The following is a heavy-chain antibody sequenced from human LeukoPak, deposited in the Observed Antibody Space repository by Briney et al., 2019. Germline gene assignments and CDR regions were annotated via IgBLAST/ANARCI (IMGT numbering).Heavy chain of an antibody. Sequence: GGSLRLSCAASGFTFSSYGMHWVRQAPGKGLQWLAFIRYGESEQYYLDSVKGRFTISRDNSKNTVYLHLNSLRSEDTAMYYCVKEGFDPWGQGTLVTVSS. V-gene: IGHV3-30*02. CDR2: IRYGESEQ. CDR1: GFTFSSYG. CDR3: VKEGFDP. J-gene: IGHJ5*02.